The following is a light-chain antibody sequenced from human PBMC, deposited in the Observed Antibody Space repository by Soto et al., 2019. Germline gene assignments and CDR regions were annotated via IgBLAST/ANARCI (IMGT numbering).Light chain of an antibody. CDR3: QEHTGDLPVA. V-gene: IGKV1-27*01. Sequence: DIQMTQSPSSLSASVGDRVTITCRSSQAIDQSLAWYQQKPGQVPKLLIYAASTLHSGVPSRFSGSGSGTHFTLTITGLQPEDVATYFCQEHTGDLPVAFGPGTTVDV. J-gene: IGKJ3*01. CDR1: QAIDQS. CDR2: AAS.